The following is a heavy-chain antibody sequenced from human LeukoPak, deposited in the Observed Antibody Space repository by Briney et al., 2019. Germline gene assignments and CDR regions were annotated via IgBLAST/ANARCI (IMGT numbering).Heavy chain of an antibody. Sequence: SETLSLTCAVYGGSFSGYYWSWIRQPPGKGLEWIGEINHSGSTNYNPSLKSRVTISVDTSKNQSSLKLSSVTAADTAVYYCARGPKGSGWYRTACYFDYWGQGTLVTVSS. CDR2: INHSGST. D-gene: IGHD6-19*01. CDR3: ARGPKGSGWYRTACYFDY. CDR1: GGSFSGYY. V-gene: IGHV4-34*01. J-gene: IGHJ4*02.